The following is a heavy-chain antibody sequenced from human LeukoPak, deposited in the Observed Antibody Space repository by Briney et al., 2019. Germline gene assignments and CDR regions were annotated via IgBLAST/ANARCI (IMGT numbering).Heavy chain of an antibody. CDR2: IYPWGSA. D-gene: IGHD4-23*01. CDR1: GIALNTND. Sequence: PGGSLRLSCAASGIALNTNDMNWVRQAPGKGLEWVSIIYPWGSAFYTDSVKGRFTVTRDESKNMMFLQMNILRPDDTAMYYCVRQGGGDNCRWGQGALVTVSS. CDR3: VRQGGGDNCR. V-gene: IGHV3-66*02. J-gene: IGHJ4*01.